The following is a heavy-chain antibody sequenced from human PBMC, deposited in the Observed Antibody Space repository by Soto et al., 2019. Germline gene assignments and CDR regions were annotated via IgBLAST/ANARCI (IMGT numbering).Heavy chain of an antibody. Sequence: GGSLRLSCAASGFTFSSYAMSWVRQAPGKGLEWVSAISDSGGSTYYADSVKGRFTISRDSSKNTLYLQMNSLRAEDTAIYYCARGLKWELPLAYWGQGTLVTVSS. D-gene: IGHD1-26*01. CDR1: GFTFSSYA. CDR3: ARGLKWELPLAY. J-gene: IGHJ4*02. V-gene: IGHV3-23*01. CDR2: ISDSGGST.